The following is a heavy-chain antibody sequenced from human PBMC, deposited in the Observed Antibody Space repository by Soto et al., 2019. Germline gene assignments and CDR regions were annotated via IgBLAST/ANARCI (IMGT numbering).Heavy chain of an antibody. D-gene: IGHD1-20*01. Sequence: GGSLRRSCAASGFSFSSFLMHWVRQVPGEGLEWVSRISGDGGTRSYADSVKGRFTISRDNAKNTLYLQMNSLRDEDTAVYYGARTSVSGMASSNSSDPGTRVTVCS. CDR2: ISGDGGTR. V-gene: IGHV3-74*01. J-gene: IGHJ4*02. CDR1: GFSFSSFL. CDR3: ARTSVSGMASSNS.